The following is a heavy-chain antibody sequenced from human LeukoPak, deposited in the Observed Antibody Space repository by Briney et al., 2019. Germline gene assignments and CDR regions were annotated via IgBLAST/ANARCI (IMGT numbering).Heavy chain of an antibody. D-gene: IGHD5-18*01. J-gene: IGHJ4*02. CDR1: GFTFSSYA. CDR2: ISGSGGST. Sequence: GGSLRLSCAASGFTFSSYAMSWVRQAPGKGLEWVSAISGSGGSTYYADSVKGRFTISRDNSKNTLYLQMNSLRAEDTAVYYCPRGYSYGWDFDYWGQGALVTVSS. V-gene: IGHV3-23*01. CDR3: PRGYSYGWDFDY.